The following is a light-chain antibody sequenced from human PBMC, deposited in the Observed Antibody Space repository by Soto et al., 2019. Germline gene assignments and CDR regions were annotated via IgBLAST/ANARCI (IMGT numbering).Light chain of an antibody. CDR2: EVS. Sequence: QSALTQPASVSGSLGQSITISCTGTSSDVGGYDYVSWYQQHPGRAPKLMIFEVSNRPSGVSNRFSGSKSGNTASLTISGLQAGDEADYYCSSFTSTSTQVLGGGTKLTVL. V-gene: IGLV2-14*01. CDR3: SSFTSTSTQV. CDR1: SSDVGGYDY. J-gene: IGLJ3*02.